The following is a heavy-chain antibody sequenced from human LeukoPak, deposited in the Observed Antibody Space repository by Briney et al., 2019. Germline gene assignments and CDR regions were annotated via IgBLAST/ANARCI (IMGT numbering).Heavy chain of an antibody. Sequence: SETLSLTCTVSGGSISSYYWSWIRQPPGKGLEWIGYIYYSGSTNYNPSLKSRVTISVDTSKNQFSLKLSSVTAADTAVYYCARGPMVRGVIHYYMDVWGKGTTVTVSS. CDR1: GGSISSYY. CDR2: IYYSGST. J-gene: IGHJ6*03. D-gene: IGHD3-10*01. V-gene: IGHV4-59*01. CDR3: ARGPMVRGVIHYYMDV.